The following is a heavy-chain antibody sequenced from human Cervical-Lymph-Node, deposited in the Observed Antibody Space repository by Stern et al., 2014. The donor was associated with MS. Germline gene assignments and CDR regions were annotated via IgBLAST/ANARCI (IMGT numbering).Heavy chain of an antibody. CDR2: IYPGDSDT. V-gene: IGHV5-51*01. Sequence: EVQLVESGAEVKKPGESLKISCKGSGYSFTANWIAWGRQMPGKGLAWMGIIYPGDSDTRYSPSFQGQVTISADKSISTAYLQWSSLKASDTAMYYCARDYGDYAFDYWGQGTLVTVSS. CDR3: ARDYGDYAFDY. CDR1: GYSFTANW. J-gene: IGHJ4*02. D-gene: IGHD4-17*01.